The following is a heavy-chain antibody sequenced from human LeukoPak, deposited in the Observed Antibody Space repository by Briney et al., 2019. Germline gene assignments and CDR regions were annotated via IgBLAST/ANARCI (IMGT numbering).Heavy chain of an antibody. D-gene: IGHD6-13*01. Sequence: PGGSLRLSCAASGFTFSSYWMSWVRQAPGKGLEWVANIKQDGSGKYYADSVKGRFTISRDNSKNTLYLQMKSLRAEDTAVYYCAKEWHSSSWLDYWGQGTLVTVYS. CDR2: IKQDGSGK. CDR1: GFTFSSYW. CDR3: AKEWHSSSWLDY. V-gene: IGHV3-7*01. J-gene: IGHJ4*02.